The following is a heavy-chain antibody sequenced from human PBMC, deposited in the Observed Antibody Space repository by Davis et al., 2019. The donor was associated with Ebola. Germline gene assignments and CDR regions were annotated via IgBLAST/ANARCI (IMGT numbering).Heavy chain of an antibody. D-gene: IGHD5-18*01. V-gene: IGHV3-74*01. Sequence: GEFLKISCAASGFSFSSTWMHWVRQAPGKGLVWVSRINGDGNTIGYADSVKGRFTISRDNAKNTLYLQMNSLRAEDTAVYYCARRSGYNYGYEGMDVWGKGTTVTVSS. CDR1: GFSFSSTW. J-gene: IGHJ6*04. CDR3: ARRSGYNYGYEGMDV. CDR2: INGDGNTI.